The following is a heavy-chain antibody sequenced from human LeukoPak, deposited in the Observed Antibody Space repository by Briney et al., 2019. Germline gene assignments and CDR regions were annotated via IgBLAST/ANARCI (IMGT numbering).Heavy chain of an antibody. D-gene: IGHD3-22*01. J-gene: IGHJ3*02. CDR3: ARGISYDSSGYYDDAFDI. Sequence: ASVKVSCKASGYTFTGYYMHWVRQAPGQGLEWMGWINPNSGGTNYAQKSQGWVTMTRDTSISTAYMELSRLRSDDTAVYYCARGISYDSSGYYDDAFDIWGQGTMVTVSS. V-gene: IGHV1-2*04. CDR2: INPNSGGT. CDR1: GYTFTGYY.